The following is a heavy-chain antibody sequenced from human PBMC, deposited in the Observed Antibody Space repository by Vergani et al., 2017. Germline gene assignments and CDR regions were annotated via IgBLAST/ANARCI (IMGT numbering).Heavy chain of an antibody. CDR3: ARTLPVSSDDSGYYHPMSDY. Sequence: LVESGGGLVQPGGSLRLSCAASSISVSSHYMTWVRQAPGKGLEWVSTINIGGRTSYADSVKGRLTLTRDDSKNTLHLQMNSLRPEDTAVYYCARTLPVSSDDSGYYHPMSDYWGPGTLVTVSS. CDR2: INIGGRT. CDR1: SISVSSHY. J-gene: IGHJ4*02. D-gene: IGHD3-22*01. V-gene: IGHV3-66*02.